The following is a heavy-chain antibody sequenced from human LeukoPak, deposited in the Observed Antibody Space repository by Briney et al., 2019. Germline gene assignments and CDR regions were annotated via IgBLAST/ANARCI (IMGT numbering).Heavy chain of an antibody. CDR1: GFTVSSNY. CDR3: ARSPQLRQSNTNYYYYYMDV. V-gene: IGHV3-53*01. CDR2: IYSGGST. D-gene: IGHD2-2*01. Sequence: PGGSLRLSCAASGFTVSSNYMSWVRQAPGKGLEWVSVIYSGGSTYYADSVKGRFTISRDNSKNTLYLQMNSLRAEDTAVYYCARSPQLRQSNTNYYYYYMDVWGKGTTVTVSS. J-gene: IGHJ6*03.